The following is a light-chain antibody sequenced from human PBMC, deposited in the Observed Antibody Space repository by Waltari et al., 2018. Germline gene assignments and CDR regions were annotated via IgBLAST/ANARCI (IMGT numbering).Light chain of an antibody. V-gene: IGKV3-20*01. CDR1: QSIMARF. J-gene: IGKJ2*01. CDR3: QQYGGSPPYT. Sequence: EIVLTQSPGTLSLSPGERVTLSCRASQSIMARFLAWYQQRPGQAPRLLMDATSTRATGIPDRFRGGGSGTDFTLTITRLEPEDFAVYYCQQYGGSPPYTFGQGTKVEIK. CDR2: ATS.